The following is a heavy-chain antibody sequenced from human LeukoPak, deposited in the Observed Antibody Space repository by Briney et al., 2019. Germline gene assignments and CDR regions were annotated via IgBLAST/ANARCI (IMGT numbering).Heavy chain of an antibody. CDR1: GFTFSNYA. CDR3: ANDAAQQQVSNLFYGMDV. D-gene: IGHD6-13*01. Sequence: TGGSLRLSCAASGFTFSNYAMHWVRQAPGKGLEWVAFISYDGSKKYYADSVKGRFSISRDNSENTLYLQMNSLRAEDTAVYFCANDAAQQQVSNLFYGMDVWGQGTTVTVSS. CDR2: ISYDGSKK. J-gene: IGHJ6*02. V-gene: IGHV3-30-3*02.